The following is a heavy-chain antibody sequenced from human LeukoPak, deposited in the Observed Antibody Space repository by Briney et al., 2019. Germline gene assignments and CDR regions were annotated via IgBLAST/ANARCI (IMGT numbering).Heavy chain of an antibody. V-gene: IGHV4-61*01. CDR3: ASLTREERITIFGVAPFDP. CDR1: GGSVSSGSYY. Sequence: SETLSLTCTVFGGSVSSGSYYWSWIRQPPGKGLEWIGYIYYSGSTNYNPSLKSRVTISVDTSKNQFSLKLSSVTAADTAVYYCASLTREERITIFGVAPFDPWGQGTLVTVSS. J-gene: IGHJ5*02. D-gene: IGHD3-3*01. CDR2: IYYSGST.